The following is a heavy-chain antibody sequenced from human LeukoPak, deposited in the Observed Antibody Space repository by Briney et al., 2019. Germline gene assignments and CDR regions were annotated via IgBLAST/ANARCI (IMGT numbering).Heavy chain of an antibody. V-gene: IGHV3-74*01. Sequence: GGSLRLSCAASGFTFSSQWMHWVRQAPGKGLVWVSRINRDGSGIIYADSVKGRFAISRDNAKNTLYLQMNSLRAEDTAVYYCARAPPSNGYSYHFDIWGQGTMVTVSS. J-gene: IGHJ3*02. CDR2: INRDGSGI. CDR1: GFTFSSQW. D-gene: IGHD5-18*01. CDR3: ARAPPSNGYSYHFDI.